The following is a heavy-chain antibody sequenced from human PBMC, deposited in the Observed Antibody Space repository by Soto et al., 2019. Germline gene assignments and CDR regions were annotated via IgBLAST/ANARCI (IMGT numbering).Heavy chain of an antibody. CDR2: IDPSDSYI. CDR1: GYSFTTYW. V-gene: IGHV5-10-1*01. CDR3: ARVPTYYYYGMDV. Sequence: LGESLKISCKGSGYSFTTYWLSWVRQMPGKGLEWMGKIDPSDSYIDYSPSFEGHVTISADKSVSTAYLQWSSLKASDTAVYFCARVPTYYYYGMDVWGQGTTVTVSS. J-gene: IGHJ6*02.